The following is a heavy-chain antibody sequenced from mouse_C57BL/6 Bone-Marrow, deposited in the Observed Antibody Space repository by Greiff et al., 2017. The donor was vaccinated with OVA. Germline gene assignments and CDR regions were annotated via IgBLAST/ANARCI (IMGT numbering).Heavy chain of an antibody. CDR3: ARLFVTTVVALYWYFDV. Sequence: EVQLQHSGPELVKPGASVKISCKASGYTFTDYYMNWVKQSHGKSLEWIGDINPNNGGTSYNQKFKGKATLTVDKSSSTAYMELRSLTSEDSAVYYCARLFVTTVVALYWYFDVWGTGTTVTVSS. CDR1: GYTFTDYY. V-gene: IGHV1-26*01. D-gene: IGHD1-1*01. CDR2: INPNNGGT. J-gene: IGHJ1*03.